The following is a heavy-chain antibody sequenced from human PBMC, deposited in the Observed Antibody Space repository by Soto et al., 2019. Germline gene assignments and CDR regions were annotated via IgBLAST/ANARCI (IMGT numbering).Heavy chain of an antibody. J-gene: IGHJ6*03. D-gene: IGHD4-17*01. CDR3: SYYGDTPYFYYYMEV. CDR1: GGTFSSYT. V-gene: IGHV1-69*02. Sequence: SVKVSCKASGGTFSSYTISWVRQAPGQGLEWMGRIIPILGIANYAQKFQGRVTITADKSTSTAYMELSSLRSEDTAVYYCSYYGDTPYFYYYMEVWGKGTTDPVSS. CDR2: IIPILGIA.